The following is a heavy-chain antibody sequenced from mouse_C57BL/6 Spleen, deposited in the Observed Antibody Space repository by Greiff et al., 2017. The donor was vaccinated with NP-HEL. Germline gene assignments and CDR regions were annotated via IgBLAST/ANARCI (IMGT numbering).Heavy chain of an antibody. Sequence: EVQLQESGGGLVQPGGSLSLSCAASGFTFTDYYMSWVRQPPGKALEWLGFIRNKANGYTTEYSASVKGRFTISRDNSQSILYLQMNALRAEDSATYYCARYGKGDYFDYWGQGTTLTVSS. CDR1: GFTFTDYY. V-gene: IGHV7-3*01. J-gene: IGHJ2*01. CDR3: ARYGKGDYFDY. CDR2: IRNKANGYTT.